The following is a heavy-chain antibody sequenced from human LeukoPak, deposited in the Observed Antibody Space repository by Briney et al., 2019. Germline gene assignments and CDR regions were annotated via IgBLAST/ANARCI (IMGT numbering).Heavy chain of an antibody. CDR2: ISGSGGST. CDR3: AKSSIRRDGYNFDSVLPFDY. CDR1: GFTFSSYA. D-gene: IGHD5-12*01. V-gene: IGHV3-23*01. J-gene: IGHJ4*02. Sequence: PGGSLRLSCAASGFTFSSYAMSWDRQAPGKGLEWVSAISGSGGSTYYADSVKGRFTISRDNSKNTLYLQMNSLRAEDTAVYYCAKSSIRRDGYNFDSVLPFDYWGQGTLVTVSS.